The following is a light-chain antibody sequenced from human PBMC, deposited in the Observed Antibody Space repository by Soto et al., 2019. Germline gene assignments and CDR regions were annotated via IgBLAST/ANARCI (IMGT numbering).Light chain of an antibody. CDR1: SSDVGGYNS. Sequence: QSVLTQPASVSGSPGLSIAISCTGTSSDVGGYNSVSWYQQHPGKAPKLMIYDVSNRPSGVSNRFSGSKSGNTASLTISGLQAEDEGDYYCSSYITGGSYVFGTGTKVTVL. CDR3: SSYITGGSYV. CDR2: DVS. V-gene: IGLV2-14*01. J-gene: IGLJ1*01.